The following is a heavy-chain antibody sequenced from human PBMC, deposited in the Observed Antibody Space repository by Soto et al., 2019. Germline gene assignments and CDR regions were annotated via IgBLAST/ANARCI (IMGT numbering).Heavy chain of an antibody. CDR1: GYTFTSYG. J-gene: IGHJ4*02. D-gene: IGHD3-3*01. CDR3: ARPCSTPLRFLEWLTNYYFDY. Sequence: ASVKVSCKASGYTFTSYGISWVRQAPGQGLEWMGWISAYNGNTSYAQKLQGRVTMTTDTSTSTAYMELRSLRSDDTAVYYCARPCSTPLRFLEWLTNYYFDYWGQGTLVTVSS. V-gene: IGHV1-18*01. CDR2: ISAYNGNT.